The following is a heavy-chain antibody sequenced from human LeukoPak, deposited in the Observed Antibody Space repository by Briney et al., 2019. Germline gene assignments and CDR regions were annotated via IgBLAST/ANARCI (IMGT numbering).Heavy chain of an antibody. CDR3: ARGSVRTIFGVVNGDY. CDR1: GFTFGSYG. J-gene: IGHJ4*02. V-gene: IGHV3-21*01. D-gene: IGHD3-3*01. CDR2: ISSSSSYI. Sequence: GGSLRLSCAASGFTFGSYGMSWVRQAPGKGLEWVSSISSSSSYIYYADSVKGRFTISRDNAKNSLYLQMNSLRAEDTAVYYCARGSVRTIFGVVNGDYWGQGTLVTVSS.